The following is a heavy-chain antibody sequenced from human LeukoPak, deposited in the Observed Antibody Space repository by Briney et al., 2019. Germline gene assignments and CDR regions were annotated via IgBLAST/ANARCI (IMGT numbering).Heavy chain of an antibody. CDR1: GYTFTGYY. V-gene: IGHV1-2*02. J-gene: IGHJ4*02. CDR2: INPNSGDT. CDR3: ARKNYYDTSGRFDC. Sequence: ASVKVSCKASGYTFTGYYLHWVRQAPGQGLEWMGWINPNSGDTKYAQKFQGRITMTRDTSISTAYMEVRSDDTAVYYCARKNYYDTSGRFDCWGQGTLVTVSS. D-gene: IGHD3-22*01.